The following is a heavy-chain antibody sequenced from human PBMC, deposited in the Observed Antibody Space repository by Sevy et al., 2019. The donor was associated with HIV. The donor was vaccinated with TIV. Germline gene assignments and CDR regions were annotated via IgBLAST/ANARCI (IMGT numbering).Heavy chain of an antibody. D-gene: IGHD2-15*01. CDR3: ARAQRVVRYYYYGMDV. J-gene: IGHJ6*02. Sequence: ASVKVSCKASGGTFSSYAISWVRQAPGQGLEWMGGITPIFGTANYAQKFQGRVTITADESTSTAYMELSSLRSEDTAVYYCARAQRVVRYYYYGMDVWGQGTTVTVSS. V-gene: IGHV1-69*13. CDR1: GGTFSSYA. CDR2: ITPIFGTA.